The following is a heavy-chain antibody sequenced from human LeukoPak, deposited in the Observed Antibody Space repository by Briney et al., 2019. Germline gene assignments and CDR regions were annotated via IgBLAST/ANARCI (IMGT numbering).Heavy chain of an antibody. Sequence: SVKVSCKASGGTFSSYAISWVRQAPGQGLEWMGGIIPIFGTANYAQKFQGRVTITADKSTSTAYMELRSLRSDDTAVYYCARDRDTAMDFDYWGQGTLVTVSS. CDR1: GGTFSSYA. CDR2: IIPIFGTA. J-gene: IGHJ4*02. D-gene: IGHD5-18*01. V-gene: IGHV1-69*06. CDR3: ARDRDTAMDFDY.